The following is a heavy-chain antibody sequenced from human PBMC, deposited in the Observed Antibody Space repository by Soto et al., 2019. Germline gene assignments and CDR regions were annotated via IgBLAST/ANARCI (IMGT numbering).Heavy chain of an antibody. CDR2: IYDSEKI. CDR3: VSRTVIICNAFDI. D-gene: IGHD2-21*01. Sequence: QLQLQESGPGLVKPSETLSLTCTVSGGSVSSSGYYWGWVRQPPGKGLEWIASIYDSEKIYNNPSLKSRVTISLDTSKNQFSLKLRSVTAADTAVYYCVSRTVIICNAFDIWGQGTMVTGSS. V-gene: IGHV4-39*01. CDR1: GGSVSSSGYY. J-gene: IGHJ3*02.